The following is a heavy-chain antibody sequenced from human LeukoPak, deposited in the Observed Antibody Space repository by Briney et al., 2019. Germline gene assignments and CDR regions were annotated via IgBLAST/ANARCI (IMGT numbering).Heavy chain of an antibody. D-gene: IGHD3-3*01. CDR1: GYTFTSYG. J-gene: IGHJ5*02. Sequence: ASVKVSCKASGYTFTSYGISWVRQAPGQGLEWMGWISAYNGNTNYAQKLQGRVTMATDTSTSTAYMELRSLRSDDTAVYYCARDYPYYDFLDPWGQGTPVTVSS. CDR2: ISAYNGNT. V-gene: IGHV1-18*01. CDR3: ARDYPYYDFLDP.